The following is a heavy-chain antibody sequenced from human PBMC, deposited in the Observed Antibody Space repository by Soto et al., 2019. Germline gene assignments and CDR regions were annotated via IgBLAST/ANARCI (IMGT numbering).Heavy chain of an antibody. V-gene: IGHV1-2*02. CDR2: INPNSGGT. J-gene: IGHJ4*02. CDR1: GYTFTGYY. D-gene: IGHD2-2*01. Sequence: ASVKVSCKASGYTFTGYYMHWVRQAPGQGLEWMGWINPNSGGTNYAQKFQGRVTMTRDTSISTAYMELSRLRSDDTAVYYCAREVVVPAAIYDYWGQGTLVTVSS. CDR3: AREVVVPAAIYDY.